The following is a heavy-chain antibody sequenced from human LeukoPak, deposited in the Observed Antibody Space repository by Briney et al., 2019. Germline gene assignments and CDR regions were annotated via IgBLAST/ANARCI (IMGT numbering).Heavy chain of an antibody. Sequence: SETLSLTCTVSGDSFSNTNYYWDWIRQPPGKGLEWIGAIHCDGRTYYNPSLKSRVTISGDTSENQSSLKLSSVTAADTAIYYCASRRAGLDWLDPWGQGTLVAVSS. CDR1: GDSFSNTNYY. J-gene: IGHJ5*02. CDR2: IHCDGRT. D-gene: IGHD6-19*01. CDR3: ASRRAGLDWLDP. V-gene: IGHV4-39*01.